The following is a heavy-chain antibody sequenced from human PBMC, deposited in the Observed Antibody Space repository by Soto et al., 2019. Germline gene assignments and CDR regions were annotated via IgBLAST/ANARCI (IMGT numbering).Heavy chain of an antibody. CDR1: GFTFSSYA. D-gene: IGHD3-22*01. V-gene: IGHV3-23*01. CDR3: AKDDRIVVVTNDAFDI. J-gene: IGHJ3*02. Sequence: EVQLLESGGGLLQPGGSLRLSCAASGFTFSSYAMSWVRQAPGKGLEWVSAISGSGRSTYYADSVKGRFTISRDNSKNTLYLQMNSLRAEDTAVYYCAKDDRIVVVTNDAFDIWGQGTMVTVSS. CDR2: ISGSGRST.